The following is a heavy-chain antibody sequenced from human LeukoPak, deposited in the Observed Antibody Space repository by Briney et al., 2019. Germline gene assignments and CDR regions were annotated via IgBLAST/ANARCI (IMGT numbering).Heavy chain of an antibody. Sequence: SVKVSRKASGYTFTSYYMHWVRQAPGQGLEWMGRIIPILGIANYAQKFQGRVTITADKSTSTAYMELSSLRSEDTAVYYCATAPEDSSWYEDYWGQGTLVTVSS. CDR3: ATAPEDSSWYEDY. CDR1: GYTFTSYY. D-gene: IGHD6-13*01. V-gene: IGHV1-69*02. CDR2: IIPILGIA. J-gene: IGHJ4*02.